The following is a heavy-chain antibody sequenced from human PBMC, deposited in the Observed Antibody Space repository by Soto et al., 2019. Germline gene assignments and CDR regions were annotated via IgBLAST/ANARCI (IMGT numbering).Heavy chain of an antibody. D-gene: IGHD2-2*01. CDR3: ATRENYYYGMDV. V-gene: IGHV3-33*01. J-gene: IGHJ6*02. CDR1: GFTFSSYG. CDR2: IWYDGSNK. Sequence: QVPLVESGGGVVQPGRSLRLSCAASGFTFSSYGMHWVRQAPGKGLEWVAVIWYDGSNKYYADSVKGRFTISRDNSKNTLYLQMNSLRAEDTAVYYCATRENYYYGMDVWGQGTTVTVSS.